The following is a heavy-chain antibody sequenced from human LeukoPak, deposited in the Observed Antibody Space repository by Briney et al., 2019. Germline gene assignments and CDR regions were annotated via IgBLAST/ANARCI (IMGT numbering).Heavy chain of an antibody. CDR2: IYSGGST. D-gene: IGHD6-13*01. CDR1: GFTVSSNY. J-gene: IGHJ3*02. CDR3: ARSAPIAAHDAFDI. Sequence: GGSLRLSCAASGFTVSSNYMSWVRQAPGKGLEWVSVIYSGGSTYYADSVKGRFTISRDNSKNTLYLQMNSLRAEDTAVYYCARSAPIAAHDAFDIWGQGTKVTVSS. V-gene: IGHV3-66*01.